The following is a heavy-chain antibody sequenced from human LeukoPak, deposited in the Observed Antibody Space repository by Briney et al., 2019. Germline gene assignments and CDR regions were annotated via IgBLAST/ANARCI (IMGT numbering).Heavy chain of an antibody. Sequence: ASVKVSCKASGYTLTGYYMHWVRQAPGQGLEWMGWINPSSGDTNYAQKFQGRVTMTRDTSINTACMELSRLRSDDTAVYYCAKSPYEYYFDYWGQGTLVTVSS. CDR1: GYTLTGYY. CDR2: INPSSGDT. D-gene: IGHD5-12*01. J-gene: IGHJ4*02. V-gene: IGHV1-2*02. CDR3: AKSPYEYYFDY.